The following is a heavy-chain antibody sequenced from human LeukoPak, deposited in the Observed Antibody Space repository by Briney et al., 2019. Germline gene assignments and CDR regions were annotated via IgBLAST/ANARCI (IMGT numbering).Heavy chain of an antibody. V-gene: IGHV1-2*02. Sequence: ASVKVSCKSSGYTFTGYYMHWVRQAPGQGLEWMGWINPNSGGTNYAQKFQGRVTMTRDTSISTVYMELSRLRSDDTAVYYCARDPVDTAMVTGGYWGQGTLVTVSS. CDR1: GYTFTGYY. D-gene: IGHD5-18*01. CDR3: ARDPVDTAMVTGGY. CDR2: INPNSGGT. J-gene: IGHJ4*02.